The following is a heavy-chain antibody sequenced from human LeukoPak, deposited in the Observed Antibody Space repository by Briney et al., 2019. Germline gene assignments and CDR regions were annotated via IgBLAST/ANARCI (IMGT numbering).Heavy chain of an antibody. J-gene: IGHJ3*02. CDR1: GYTFTSYA. CDR2: INTNTGNP. CDR3: ARIGMIVVGDAFDI. V-gene: IGHV7-4-1*02. Sequence: GASVKVSCKASGYTFTSYAMNWVRQAPGQGLEWMGWINTNTGNPTYAQGFTGRFVFSLDTSVSTAYLQISSLKAEDTAVYYCARIGMIVVGDAFDIWGQGTMVTVSS. D-gene: IGHD3-22*01.